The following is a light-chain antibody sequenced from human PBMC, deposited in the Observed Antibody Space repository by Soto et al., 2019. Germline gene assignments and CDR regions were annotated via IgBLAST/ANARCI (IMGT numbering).Light chain of an antibody. V-gene: IGKV3-20*01. CDR2: GAS. Sequence: EIVLTQSPGTLSLPPGERATVSCRASQSVSSSLAWYQQKPGLAPRLLIYGASSRANGIPDRFSGSGSGTDFTLTITTVESEDFAVYSCQQYGTSPITSGQGTRLEIK. J-gene: IGKJ5*01. CDR1: QSVSSS. CDR3: QQYGTSPIT.